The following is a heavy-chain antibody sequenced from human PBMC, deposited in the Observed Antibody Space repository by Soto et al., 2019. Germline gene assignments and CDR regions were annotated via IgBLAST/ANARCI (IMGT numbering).Heavy chain of an antibody. J-gene: IGHJ6*02. D-gene: IGHD3-3*01. V-gene: IGHV3-23*01. CDR2: ISGSGGST. CDR3: AKRVHDFWSGSNYHYYSMDV. CDR1: GFTFSSYA. Sequence: PGGSLRLSCAASGFTFSSYAMSWVRQAPGKGLEWVSAISGSGGSTYYADSVKGRFTISRDNSKNTLYLQMNSLRAEDTAVYYCAKRVHDFWSGSNYHYYSMDVWGQGTTVTVSS.